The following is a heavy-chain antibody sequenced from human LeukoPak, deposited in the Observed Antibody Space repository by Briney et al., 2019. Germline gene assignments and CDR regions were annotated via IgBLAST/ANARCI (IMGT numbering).Heavy chain of an antibody. V-gene: IGHV3-7*01. CDR3: ARIQHDGPFDY. CDR1: GFTFSSYW. CDR2: IKQDGSEK. D-gene: IGHD5-24*01. Sequence: PGGSLRLSCAASGFTFSSYWMSGVRLAPGKGLEWVANIKQDGSEKYYVDSVKGRFTISRDNAKNSLYLQMNSLRAEDTAVYYCARIQHDGPFDYWGQGTLVTVSS. J-gene: IGHJ4*02.